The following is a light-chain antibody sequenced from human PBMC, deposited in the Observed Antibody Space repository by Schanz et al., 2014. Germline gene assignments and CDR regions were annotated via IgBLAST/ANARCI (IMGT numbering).Light chain of an antibody. J-gene: IGLJ3*02. Sequence: QSVLTQPPSVSAAPGQKVTISCSGSSSNIGNNYVSWYQQLPGTVPKLLIYDNNKRPSGIPDRFSGSKSGTSATLGITGLQTGDEADYFCGTWDTSLTVVMFGAGTKLTVL. CDR3: GTWDTSLTVVM. CDR1: SSNIGNNY. CDR2: DNN. V-gene: IGLV1-51*01.